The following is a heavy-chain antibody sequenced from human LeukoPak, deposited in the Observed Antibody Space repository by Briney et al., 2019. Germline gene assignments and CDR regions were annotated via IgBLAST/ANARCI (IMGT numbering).Heavy chain of an antibody. CDR1: GFTFSSYG. CDR3: AKGLSRSLDY. J-gene: IGHJ4*02. CDR2: ISYDGSNK. Sequence: GGSLRLSCAASGFTFSSYGMHWVRQAPGKGLEWVAVISYDGSNKYYADSVKGRFTISRDNSKNTLFLQMNTLRAEDTAVYYCAKGLSRSLDYWGQGTLVTVSS. V-gene: IGHV3-30*18. D-gene: IGHD3-10*01.